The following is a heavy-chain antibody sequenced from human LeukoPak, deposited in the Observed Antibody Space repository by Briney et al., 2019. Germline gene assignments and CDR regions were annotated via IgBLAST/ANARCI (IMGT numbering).Heavy chain of an antibody. CDR1: GFTFSSYA. CDR3: AKGLTIFGNNWFDP. J-gene: IGHJ5*02. Sequence: PGGSLRLSCAASGFTFSSYAMSWVRQAPGKGLEWVSAISGSGGSTYYADSVKGRFTISIDNSKNTLYLQMNSLRAEDTAVYYCAKGLTIFGNNWFDPWGQGTLVTVSS. D-gene: IGHD3-3*01. CDR2: ISGSGGST. V-gene: IGHV3-23*01.